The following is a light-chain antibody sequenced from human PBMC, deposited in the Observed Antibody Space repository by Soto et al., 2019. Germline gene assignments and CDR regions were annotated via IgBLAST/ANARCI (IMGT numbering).Light chain of an antibody. J-gene: IGLJ1*01. CDR1: SSDIGGYNY. Sequence: QSALTQPPSASGSLGQSVTISCTGTSSDIGGYNYVSWYQQHPGKAPKLIIYAVSNRSSEVPGRFSGSKSGNTASLPVSGLLAEDEADYFCSSYAANTNLVFGTGTKVTVL. CDR3: SSYAANTNLV. V-gene: IGLV2-8*01. CDR2: AVS.